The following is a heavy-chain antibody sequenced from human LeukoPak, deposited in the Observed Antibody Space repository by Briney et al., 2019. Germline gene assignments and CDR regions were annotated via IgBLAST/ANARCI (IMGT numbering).Heavy chain of an antibody. CDR2: IYYSGST. CDR3: ARRVVVAATRAWFDP. V-gene: IGHV4-39*01. D-gene: IGHD2-15*01. J-gene: IGHJ5*02. CDR1: GGSISSSSYY. Sequence: SETLSLTCTVSGGSISSSSYYWGWLRQPPGKGLEWIGSIYYSGSTYYNPSLKSRVTISVDTSKNQFSLKLSSVTAADTAVYYCARRVVVAATRAWFDPWGQGTLVTVSS.